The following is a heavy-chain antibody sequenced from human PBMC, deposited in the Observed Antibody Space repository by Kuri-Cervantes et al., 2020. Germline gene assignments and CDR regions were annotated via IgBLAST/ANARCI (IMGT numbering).Heavy chain of an antibody. V-gene: IGHV1-69*05. CDR3: ARDLGAAWYDS. Sequence: SVKVSCKTSGGTFNNWPLTWVRQAPGQGLEWMGLIVPMSGITNYAKKFQDRLTITTDGTTNTAYMELRGLRSDDTALYYCARDLGAAWYDSWGQGTLVTVSS. CDR1: GGTFNNWP. CDR2: IVPMSGIT. D-gene: IGHD3-16*01. J-gene: IGHJ5*01.